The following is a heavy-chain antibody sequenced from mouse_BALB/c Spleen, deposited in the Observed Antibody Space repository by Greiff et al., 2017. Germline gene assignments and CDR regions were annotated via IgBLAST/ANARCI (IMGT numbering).Heavy chain of an antibody. V-gene: IGHV5-12-2*01. CDR2: ISNGGGST. CDR1: GFTFSSYT. J-gene: IGHJ4*01. D-gene: IGHD2-1*01. Sequence: DVHLVESGGGLVQPGGSLKLSCAASGFTFSSYTMSWVRQTPEKRLEWVAYISNGGGSTYYPDTVKGRFTISRDNAKNTLYLQMSSLKSEDTAMYYCARQDGNYVDYAMDYWGQGTSVTVSA. CDR3: ARQDGNYVDYAMDY.